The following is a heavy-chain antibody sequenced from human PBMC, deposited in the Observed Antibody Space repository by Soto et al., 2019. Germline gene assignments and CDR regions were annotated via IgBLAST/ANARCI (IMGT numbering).Heavy chain of an antibody. CDR2: INHSGST. CDR3: ARALLPPVSLDY. D-gene: IGHD2-8*01. V-gene: IGHV4-34*01. J-gene: IGHJ4*02. Sequence: SEILSLTCAVYGGSFSGYYLSWIRQPPGKGLEWIGEINHSGSTNYNPSLKSRVTISVDTSKNQFSLKLSSVTAADTAVYYCARALLPPVSLDYWGQGTLVTVSS. CDR1: GGSFSGYY.